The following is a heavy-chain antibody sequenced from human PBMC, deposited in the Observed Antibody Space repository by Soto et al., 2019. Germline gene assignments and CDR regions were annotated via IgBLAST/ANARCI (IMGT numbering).Heavy chain of an antibody. CDR1: GYTFTSYG. J-gene: IGHJ6*03. Sequence: GASVKVSCKASGYTFTSYGISWVRQAPGQGLEWMGWISAYNGNTNYAQKLQGRVTMTTDTSTSTAYMELRSLRSDDTAVYYCARDGYDYWSPYYYYYYMDVWGKGTTVTVSS. D-gene: IGHD5-12*01. V-gene: IGHV1-18*01. CDR3: ARDGYDYWSPYYYYYYMDV. CDR2: ISAYNGNT.